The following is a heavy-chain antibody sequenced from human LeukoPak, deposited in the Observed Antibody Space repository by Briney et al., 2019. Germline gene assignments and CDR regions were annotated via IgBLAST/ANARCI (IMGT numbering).Heavy chain of an antibody. D-gene: IGHD3-10*01. CDR1: GFTFNNYA. CDR3: AKSLGGDYGSGSYYVVFDS. J-gene: IGHJ4*02. V-gene: IGHV3-23*01. CDR2: ISGSGSIT. Sequence: GGSLRLSCVSSGFTFNNYAMNWVRQAPGRGLEWVSSISGSGSITYYADSVKGRFTISRDTTKNTLWLQMNSLRVDDTALYYCAKSLGGDYGSGSYYVVFDSWGQGTLVTVSS.